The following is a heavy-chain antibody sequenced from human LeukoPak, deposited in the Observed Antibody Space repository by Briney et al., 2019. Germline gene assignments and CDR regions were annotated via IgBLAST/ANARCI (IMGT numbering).Heavy chain of an antibody. CDR1: GGAFSGYD. D-gene: IGHD6-13*01. J-gene: IGHJ6*02. Sequence: SVHLSRTYEIEGGAFSGYDWSWIRQPPRKRLEWIGEINHSGSTNYNPSLKSRVTISVDTSKNQFSLKLSSVTAADTAVYYCARGGSVSSWYHYYYGMDVWGQGTTVTVSS. CDR3: ARGGSVSSWYHYYYGMDV. V-gene: IGHV4-34*01. CDR2: INHSGST.